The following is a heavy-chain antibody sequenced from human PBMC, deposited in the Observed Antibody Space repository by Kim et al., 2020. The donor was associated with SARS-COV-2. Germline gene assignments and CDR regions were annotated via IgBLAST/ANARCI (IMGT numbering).Heavy chain of an antibody. V-gene: IGHV4-31*03. D-gene: IGHD4-17*01. J-gene: IGHJ5*02. CDR2: IYYSGST. CDR3: ARGYYGERIGFDP. Sequence: SETLSLTCTVSGGSISSGGYYWSWIRQHPGKGLEWIGYIYYSGSTYYNPSLKSRVTISVDTSKNQFSLKLSSVTAADTAVYYCARGYYGERIGFDPWGQGTLVTVSS. CDR1: GGSISSGGYY.